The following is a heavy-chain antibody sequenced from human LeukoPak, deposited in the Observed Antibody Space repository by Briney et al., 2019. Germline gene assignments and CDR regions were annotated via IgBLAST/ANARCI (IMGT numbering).Heavy chain of an antibody. D-gene: IGHD1-26*01. CDR3: AKDRESIVGATSFDY. Sequence: GGSLRLSCAASGFTFSSYAMSWVRQAPGKGLEWVSAISGSGGSTYYADSVKGRFTISRDNSKNTLYLQMNSLRAEDTAVYYCAKDRESIVGATSFDYWGREPWSPSPQ. V-gene: IGHV3-23*01. CDR1: GFTFSSYA. CDR2: ISGSGGST. J-gene: IGHJ4*02.